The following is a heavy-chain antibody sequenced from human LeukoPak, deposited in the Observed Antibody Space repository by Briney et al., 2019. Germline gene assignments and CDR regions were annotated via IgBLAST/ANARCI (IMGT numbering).Heavy chain of an antibody. J-gene: IGHJ4*02. Sequence: GGSLRLSCAASGFTFSSYWMSWVRQAPGKGLEWVANIKQDGSEKYYVDSVKGRFTISRDNANNSLFLHMNSLRAEDTAVYYCAREGSTASLPADYWGQGILVTVSS. CDR2: IKQDGSEK. V-gene: IGHV3-7*01. CDR3: AREGSTASLPADY. CDR1: GFTFSSYW. D-gene: IGHD2-2*01.